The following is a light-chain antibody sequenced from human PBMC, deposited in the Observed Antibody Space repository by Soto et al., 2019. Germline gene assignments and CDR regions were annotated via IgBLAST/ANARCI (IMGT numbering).Light chain of an antibody. CDR2: GAS. CDR3: QQYNNWPPIT. CDR1: QSVSSN. J-gene: IGKJ3*01. Sequence: EIVMTQSPATLSVSPGERATLSCRASQSVSSNLAWYQQKPGQAPRLLIYGASTRATGIPARFSGSGSGTEFTLTISSLQSEDFAVYSCQQYNNWPPITFGPGTKVDI. V-gene: IGKV3-15*01.